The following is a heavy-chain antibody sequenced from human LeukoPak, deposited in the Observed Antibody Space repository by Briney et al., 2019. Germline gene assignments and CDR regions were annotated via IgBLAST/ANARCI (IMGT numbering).Heavy chain of an antibody. V-gene: IGHV1-24*01. CDR1: GYTLTELS. CDR3: ATDHGCSSTSCYARWFDP. Sequence: ASVKDSCKVSGYTLTELSMHWVRQAPGKGLEWMGGFDPEDGETIYAQKFQGRVTMTEDTSTDTAYMELSSLRSEDTAVYYCATDHGCSSTSCYARWFDPWGQGTLVTVSS. J-gene: IGHJ5*02. D-gene: IGHD2-2*01. CDR2: FDPEDGET.